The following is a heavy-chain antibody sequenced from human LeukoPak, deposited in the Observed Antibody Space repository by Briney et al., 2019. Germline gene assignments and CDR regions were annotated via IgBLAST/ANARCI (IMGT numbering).Heavy chain of an antibody. D-gene: IGHD6-13*01. CDR3: ARGGEAMYSSSWFWDYYYYMDV. CDR2: IHPSTGNP. J-gene: IGHJ6*03. CDR1: GYTFTNYA. Sequence: ASVKVSCKASGYTFTNYAMNWVRQAPGQGLEWMGWIHPSTGNPTYAQGFTGRFVFSLDTSVSTAYLQISSLKAEDTAVYYCARGGEAMYSSSWFWDYYYYMDVWGKGTTVTVSS. V-gene: IGHV7-4-1*02.